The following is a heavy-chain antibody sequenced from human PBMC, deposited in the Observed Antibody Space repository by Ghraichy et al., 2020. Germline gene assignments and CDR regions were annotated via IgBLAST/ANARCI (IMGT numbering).Heavy chain of an antibody. J-gene: IGHJ4*02. D-gene: IGHD6-19*01. V-gene: IGHV3-23*01. CDR1: GFTLSSYA. CDR2: FVYTSGNI. CDR3: ARHPRAASGWYWGFDY. Sequence: GESLNISCAASGFTLSSYAMNWVRQAPGKGLEWVSSFVYTSGNIYYAGSVKGRFTISRDNSKNSLYLQMDSLRAEDTAVYYCARHPRAASGWYWGFDYWGQGTLVTVSS.